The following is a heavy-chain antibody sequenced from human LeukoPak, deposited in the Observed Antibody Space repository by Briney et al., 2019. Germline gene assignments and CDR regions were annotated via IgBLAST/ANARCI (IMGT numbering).Heavy chain of an antibody. CDR2: IYYSGST. D-gene: IGHD3-22*01. CDR1: GGSFSGYY. Sequence: SETLSLTCAVYGGSFSGYYWSWIRQPPGKGLEWIGSIYYSGSTYYNPSLKSRVTISVDTSKNQFSLKLSSVTAADTAVYYCARGSGSYFDYWGQGTLVTVSS. J-gene: IGHJ4*02. V-gene: IGHV4-34*01. CDR3: ARGSGSYFDY.